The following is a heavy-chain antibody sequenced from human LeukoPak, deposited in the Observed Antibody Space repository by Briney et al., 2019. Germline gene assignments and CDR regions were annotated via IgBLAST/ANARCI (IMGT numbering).Heavy chain of an antibody. V-gene: IGHV1-18*01. CDR2: ISGYDGNT. CDR3: GRDPSHSVGRKVYFDF. Sequence: ASVTVSCKASGYSFTRHGITWVRQAPGQGLEWMGWISGYDGNTNYAQKSQGRVSMATDTSTSTVFMELRSLTSDDTAGYYCGRDPSHSVGRKVYFDFWGQGTPVTVSS. CDR1: GYSFTRHG. D-gene: IGHD1-14*01. J-gene: IGHJ4*02.